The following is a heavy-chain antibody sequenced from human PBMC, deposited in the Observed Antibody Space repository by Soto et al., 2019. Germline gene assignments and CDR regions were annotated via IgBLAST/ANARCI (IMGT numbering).Heavy chain of an antibody. CDR3: AKDRSAAGTRKNWFDP. D-gene: IGHD6-13*01. V-gene: IGHV3-9*01. CDR1: GFIFDDYA. Sequence: EVLLVESGGGFTQPGRALRLSWVASGFIFDDYAMHWFRQGPGKGLEWVSGISWNGRSRDYADSVKGRFTISRDNAKNSLYLQMNSLRPEDTALYYCAKDRSAAGTRKNWFDPWGQGTLVTVSS. J-gene: IGHJ5*02. CDR2: ISWNGRSR.